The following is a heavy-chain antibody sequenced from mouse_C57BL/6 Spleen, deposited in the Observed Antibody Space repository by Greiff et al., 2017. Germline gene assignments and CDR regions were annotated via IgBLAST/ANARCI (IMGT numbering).Heavy chain of an antibody. Sequence: EVQLQQSGPELVKPGASVKMSCKASGYTFTDYNMHWVKQSPGKSLEWIGYINPNNGGTSYNQKFKGKATLTVNKSSSTAYMELRSLTSEDSAVYYCASVYYGYDGWYFEGWGTGTTVTVST. D-gene: IGHD2-2*01. V-gene: IGHV1-22*01. CDR3: ASVYYGYDGWYFEG. CDR1: GYTFTDYN. CDR2: INPNNGGT. J-gene: IGHJ1*03.